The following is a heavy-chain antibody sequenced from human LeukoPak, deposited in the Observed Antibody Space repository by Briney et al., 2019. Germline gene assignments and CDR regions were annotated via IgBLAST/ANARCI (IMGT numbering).Heavy chain of an antibody. CDR2: FYHSGST. J-gene: IGHJ4*02. CDR1: GGFNTHYY. CDR3: ARVGSWYFDY. Sequence: SETLPLTCSVSGGFNTHYYWSWIRQPPGKGLEWIGYFYHSGSTNYNPSLKSRVTISVDTSKNQFSLKLSSVTAADTAVYYCARVGSWYFDYWGQGTLVTVSS. V-gene: IGHV4-59*01. D-gene: IGHD6-13*01.